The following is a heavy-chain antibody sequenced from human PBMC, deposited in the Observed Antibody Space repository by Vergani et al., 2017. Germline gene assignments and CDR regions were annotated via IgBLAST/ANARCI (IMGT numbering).Heavy chain of an antibody. V-gene: IGHV1-8*01. D-gene: IGHD3-10*01. Sequence: QVQLVQSGAEVKKPGASVKVSCKASGYTFTSYDINWVRQATGQGLEWMGWMNPNSGNTGYAQKFQGRVTMTRNTSISTAYMELSSLRSEDTAVYYCAREEARGVLWFGELLDAFDIWGQGTMVTVSS. CDR2: MNPNSGNT. CDR1: GYTFTSYD. J-gene: IGHJ3*02. CDR3: AREEARGVLWFGELLDAFDI.